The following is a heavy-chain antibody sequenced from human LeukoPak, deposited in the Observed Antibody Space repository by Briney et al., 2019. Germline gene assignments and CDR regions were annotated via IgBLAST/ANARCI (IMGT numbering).Heavy chain of an antibody. D-gene: IGHD3-22*01. J-gene: IGHJ4*02. CDR3: AKAYSSGYYANFDY. V-gene: IGHV3-33*06. CDR1: GFTFSSYG. CDR2: IWYDGSNK. Sequence: GGSLRLSCAASGFTFSSYGMHWVRQAPGKGLEWVAVIWYDGSNKYYADSVKGRFTISRDNSKNTLYLQMNSLRAEDTAVYYCAKAYSSGYYANFDYWGQGTLVTVSS.